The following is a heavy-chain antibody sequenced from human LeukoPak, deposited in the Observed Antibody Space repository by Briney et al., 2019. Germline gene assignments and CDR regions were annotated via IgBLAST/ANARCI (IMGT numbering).Heavy chain of an antibody. CDR1: GYTFTGYH. J-gene: IGHJ5*02. CDR2: INPNSGGT. Sequence: ASVKVSCKTSGYTFTGYHMHWVRQAPGQGLEWMGWINPNSGGTDYARKFQGRVTMTRDTSISTAYMELRSLRSDDTAVYYCARDRCSGGSCYWSWFDPWGQGTLVTVSS. V-gene: IGHV1-2*02. D-gene: IGHD2-15*01. CDR3: ARDRCSGGSCYWSWFDP.